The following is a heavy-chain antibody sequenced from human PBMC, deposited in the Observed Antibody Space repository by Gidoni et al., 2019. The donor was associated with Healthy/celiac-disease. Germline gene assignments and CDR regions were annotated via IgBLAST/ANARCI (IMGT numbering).Heavy chain of an antibody. CDR2: INPGDSDT. V-gene: IGHV5-51*01. J-gene: IGHJ6*02. CDR3: ASSTYYYDSSGRYYGMDV. CDR1: GYSFTSYW. Sequence: EVQLVQSGAEVKMPGESLKISCKGSGYSFTSYWIGWVRQMPGKGLEWMGIINPGDSDTRYSPSFQGQVTISADKSISTAYLQWSSLKASDTAMYYCASSTYYYDSSGRYYGMDVWGQGTTVTVSS. D-gene: IGHD3-22*01.